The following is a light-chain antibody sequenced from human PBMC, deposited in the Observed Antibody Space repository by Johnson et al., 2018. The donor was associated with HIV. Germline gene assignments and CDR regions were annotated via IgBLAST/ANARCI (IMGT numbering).Light chain of an antibody. CDR2: ENN. CDR1: SSNIGNNY. Sequence: QSVLTQPPSVSAAPGQKVTISCSGSSSNIGNNYVSWYQQLPGTAPKLLIYENNKRPSGIPDRVSGSKSGTSATMGITGLQTGDEADYYCGAWDTSLITLYVFGTCTKVTVL. CDR3: GAWDTSLITLYV. V-gene: IGLV1-51*02. J-gene: IGLJ1*01.